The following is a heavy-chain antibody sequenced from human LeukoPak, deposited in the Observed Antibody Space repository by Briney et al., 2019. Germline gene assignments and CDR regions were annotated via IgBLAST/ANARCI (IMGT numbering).Heavy chain of an antibody. V-gene: IGHV4-4*07. CDR2: IYASGST. CDR1: GGSISNYY. J-gene: IGHJ4*02. CDR3: ARDFYGDDGHHPFDY. D-gene: IGHD2/OR15-2a*01. Sequence: PSETLSLTCSVSGGSISNYYWNWIRQPAGKGLEWIGRIYASGSTNYNPSLKSRVTISTDKSKNHFSLNQKSVTAADTGFYYCARDFYGDDGHHPFDYWGQGIQVTVSS.